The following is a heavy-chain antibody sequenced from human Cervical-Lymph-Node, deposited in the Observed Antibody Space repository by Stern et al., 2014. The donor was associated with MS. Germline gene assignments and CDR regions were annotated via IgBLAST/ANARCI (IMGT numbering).Heavy chain of an antibody. CDR1: GFTFSTSG. D-gene: IGHD2-2*02. CDR2: ISYGGSNK. V-gene: IGHV3-30*18. J-gene: IGHJ4*02. Sequence: VQLVESGGGVVQPGRSLRLSCAASGFTFSTSGMHWVRQAPDKGLDWVAVISYGGSNKYYGDSVKGRFTISRDNSKNTVYLQMNSLRAEDTAVYYCANAAALSCRSPSCYKAFEYWGQGILVTVSS. CDR3: ANAAALSCRSPSCYKAFEY.